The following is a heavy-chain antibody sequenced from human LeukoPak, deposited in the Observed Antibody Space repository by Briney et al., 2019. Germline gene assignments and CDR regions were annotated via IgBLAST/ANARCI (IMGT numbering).Heavy chain of an antibody. CDR3: ASFWKRSSYYYYYMDV. D-gene: IGHD3-3*01. J-gene: IGHJ6*03. Sequence: ASVKVSCNASGYIFTSYYLHWVRQAPGQGLEWMGVINPSGGSTRYAQRFQGRVTMTRDMSTSTVYMELSSLRSEDTAVYYCASFWKRSSYYYYYMDVWGKGTTVTVSS. CDR2: INPSGGST. V-gene: IGHV1-46*01. CDR1: GYIFTSYY.